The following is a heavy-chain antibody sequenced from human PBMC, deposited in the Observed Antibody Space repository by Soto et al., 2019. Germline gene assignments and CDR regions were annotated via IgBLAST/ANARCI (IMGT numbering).Heavy chain of an antibody. CDR1: GVSISSGGYY. CDR2: IYYTGST. J-gene: IGHJ3*02. Sequence: QVQLQESGPGLVKASQTLSLTCTVSGVSISSGGYYWSWIRQHPGKGLEWIGYIYYTGSTFYNPSLKSRVTMSLDTSKNQFSLKLSSVTAADTAVYYCARGSQLERDAFDIWGQGTMVTVSS. CDR3: ARGSQLERDAFDI. D-gene: IGHD1-1*01. V-gene: IGHV4-31*03.